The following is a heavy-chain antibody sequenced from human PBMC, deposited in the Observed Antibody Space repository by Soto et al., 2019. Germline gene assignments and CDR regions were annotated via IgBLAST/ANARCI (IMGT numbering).Heavy chain of an antibody. CDR1: GGFFPNKA. CDR2: VIPLFDTA. CDR3: ATGGHNDGYNFYHGMDV. J-gene: IGHJ6*02. Sequence: QVQVVQSGAEVKKPGSSVKVSGKVSGGFFPNKAISWVRQAPDQGLEGLGGVIPLFDTAYYAQIFRGRLRISADGATTTAYMELSGLTSADTAVYFCATGGHNDGYNFYHGMDVWGQGTTVTVS. D-gene: IGHD5-18*01. V-gene: IGHV1-69*01.